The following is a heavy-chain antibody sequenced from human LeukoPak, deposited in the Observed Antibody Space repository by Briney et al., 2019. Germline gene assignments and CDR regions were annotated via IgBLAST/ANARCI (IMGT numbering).Heavy chain of an antibody. CDR3: ASGRTDIVVVPATLRNYYFDY. J-gene: IGHJ4*02. CDR2: INPNSGGT. CDR1: GYTFTGYY. V-gene: IGHV1-2*02. Sequence: ASVKVSCKAAGYTFTGYYMHWVRQAPGQGLEWMGWINPNSGGTNYAQKFQGRVTMTRDTSISTAYMELSRLRSDDTAVYYCASGRTDIVVVPATLRNYYFDYWGQGTLVTVPS. D-gene: IGHD2-2*01.